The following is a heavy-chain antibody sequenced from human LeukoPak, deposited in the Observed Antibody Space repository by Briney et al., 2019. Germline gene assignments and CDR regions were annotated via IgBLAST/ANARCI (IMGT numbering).Heavy chain of an antibody. V-gene: IGHV3-23*01. D-gene: IGHD1-26*01. CDR1: AFTFSNYA. Sequence: PGGSLRLSCAASAFTFSNYALTWVRQTPGKGLEWVSSITGSDGNTQYADSVKGRYTISRDNSKNTLYLQMNSLRAEDTAISFCAKHSHRHYHYYYMDVWGTGTTVTVFS. CDR2: ITGSDGNT. CDR3: AKHSHRHYHYYYMDV. J-gene: IGHJ6*03.